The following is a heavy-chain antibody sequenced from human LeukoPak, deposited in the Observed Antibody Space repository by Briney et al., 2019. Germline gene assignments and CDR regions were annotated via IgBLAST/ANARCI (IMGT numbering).Heavy chain of an antibody. Sequence: GGSLRRSCAASGFTFSSYAMSWVRQAQGNGLEWVSAISGSGGSTYYADSVKGRFTISRDNSKNTLYLQMNSLRAEDTAVYYCAKIGTPPIFGVVIERYYFDYWGQGTLVTVSS. CDR1: GFTFSSYA. V-gene: IGHV3-23*01. D-gene: IGHD3-3*01. CDR2: ISGSGGST. CDR3: AKIGTPPIFGVVIERYYFDY. J-gene: IGHJ4*02.